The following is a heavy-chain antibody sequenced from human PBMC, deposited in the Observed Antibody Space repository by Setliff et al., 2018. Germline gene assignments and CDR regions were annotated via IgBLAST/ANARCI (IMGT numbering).Heavy chain of an antibody. Sequence: HPGGSLRLSCAASGFTFDDYAMHWVRQAPGKGLEWVSEISWNSGSIGYADSVKGRFTISRDNDKNSLYLQMNSLRAEDMALYYCAKGGPGPYYYGMDVWGQGTTVTVSS. J-gene: IGHJ6*02. V-gene: IGHV3-9*03. CDR2: ISWNSGSI. D-gene: IGHD2-2*01. CDR3: AKGGPGPYYYGMDV. CDR1: GFTFDDYA.